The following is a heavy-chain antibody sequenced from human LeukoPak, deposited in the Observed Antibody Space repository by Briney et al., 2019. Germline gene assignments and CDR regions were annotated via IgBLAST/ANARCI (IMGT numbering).Heavy chain of an antibody. J-gene: IGHJ4*02. V-gene: IGHV3-48*04. CDR2: ISSSGTTI. D-gene: IGHD5-12*01. Sequence: GGSLRLSCAASGFTFSNYGMNWVRQAPGKGLEWVSYISSSGTTIYYADSVKGRFTISRDNAKNSLYLQMNSLRAEDTAVYYCARNRGYGGYDSDYWGQGTLVTVSS. CDR1: GFTFSNYG. CDR3: ARNRGYGGYDSDY.